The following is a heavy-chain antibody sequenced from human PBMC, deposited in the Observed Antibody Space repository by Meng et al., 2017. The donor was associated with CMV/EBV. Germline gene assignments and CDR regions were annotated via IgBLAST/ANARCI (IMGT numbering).Heavy chain of an antibody. CDR1: GYTFTSYG. J-gene: IGHJ6*02. CDR3: ARGGIRYPYYYGMDV. Sequence: ASVKVSCKASGYTFTSYGISWVRQAPGQGLEWMGWISAYNGNTNYAQKLQGRVTMTTDTSTSTAYMELRRLRSDDTAVYYCARGGIRYPYYYGMDVWGQGTTVTVSS. D-gene: IGHD3-9*01. V-gene: IGHV1-18*01. CDR2: ISAYNGNT.